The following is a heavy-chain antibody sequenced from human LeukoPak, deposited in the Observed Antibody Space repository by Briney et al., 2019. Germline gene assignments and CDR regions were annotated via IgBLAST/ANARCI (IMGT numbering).Heavy chain of an antibody. CDR2: ITNSGNSK. J-gene: IGHJ4*02. CDR1: ESTFSSYS. D-gene: IGHD3-22*01. CDR3: ARTGSSGYLTFDY. V-gene: IGHV3-48*01. Sequence: GGSLRLSCAASESTFSSYSMNWVRQAPGKGLEWVSYITNSGNSKGYADSVKGRFTISRDNTKNSLYLQMNGLRAEDTAVYYCARTGSSGYLTFDYWGQGILVTVSS.